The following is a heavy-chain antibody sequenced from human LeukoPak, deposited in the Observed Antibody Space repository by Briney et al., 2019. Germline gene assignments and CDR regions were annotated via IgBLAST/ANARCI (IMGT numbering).Heavy chain of an antibody. D-gene: IGHD3-10*01. J-gene: IGHJ3*01. V-gene: IGHV1-18*01. CDR1: GYTFTSYG. CDR2: ISTYNGNR. Sequence: ASVKVSCKASGYTFTSYGITWARQAPGQGLEWMGWISTYNGNRNYAQKFQGRVTMTTDTSTSTAYMELRSLRSDDTAVYYCARGGDPQLGFDLWGQGTMVTVSS. CDR3: ARGGDPQLGFDL.